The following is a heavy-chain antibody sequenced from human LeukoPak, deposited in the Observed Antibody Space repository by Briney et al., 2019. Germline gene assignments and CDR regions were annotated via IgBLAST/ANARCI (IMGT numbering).Heavy chain of an antibody. CDR3: ARHRAYSSSSPFDY. CDR2: IYYTGST. D-gene: IGHD6-6*01. V-gene: IGHV4-59*08. CDR1: GGTISSLY. J-gene: IGHJ4*02. Sequence: SETLSLTCSVSGGTISSLYWSWIRQPPGRGLEWIGYIYYTGSTNYNPSLKSRVTMFVDMSKNQFSLRLSSVTAADTAVYYCARHRAYSSSSPFDYWGQGTLVTVSS.